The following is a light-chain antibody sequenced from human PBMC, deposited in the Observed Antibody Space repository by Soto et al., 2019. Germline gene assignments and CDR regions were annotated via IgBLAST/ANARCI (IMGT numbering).Light chain of an antibody. CDR3: QQYNDYFPYP. V-gene: IGKV1-5*01. J-gene: IGKJ2*01. CDR2: DAS. Sequence: DTQMTQSPSTLSASVGDPVTITCRASQTSYTWLAWYQQKPGKAPKVIIYDASTLERGVPSRFSGSGSGTEFTLSISGLQPDDFATYYCQQYNDYFPYPFGQGTKVQI. CDR1: QTSYTW.